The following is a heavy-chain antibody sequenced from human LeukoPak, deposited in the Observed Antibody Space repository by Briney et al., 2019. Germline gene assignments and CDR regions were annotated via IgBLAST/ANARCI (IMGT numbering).Heavy chain of an antibody. CDR2: INPNSGGT. Sequence: ASVRVSCKASGYPFTDYYIHWVRQAPGQGLEWMGWINPNSGGTNYAQKFQGRVTMTRDTSISTAYMELSRLRSDDTAVYYCARQGVFGEPEVDYWGQGTLVTVSS. D-gene: IGHD3-10*01. J-gene: IGHJ4*02. CDR3: ARQGVFGEPEVDY. CDR1: GYPFTDYY. V-gene: IGHV1-2*02.